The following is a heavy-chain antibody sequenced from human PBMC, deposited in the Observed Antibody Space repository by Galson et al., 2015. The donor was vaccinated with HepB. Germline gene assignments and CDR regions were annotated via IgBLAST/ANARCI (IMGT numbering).Heavy chain of an antibody. V-gene: IGHV1-69-2*01. D-gene: IGHD5-24*01. CDR1: GYTFTDYY. CDR3: ATSRGSQDFDY. Sequence: VKVSCKVSGYTFTDYYMHWVQQAPGKGLEWMGLADPEDGETIYAEKFQGRVTINVDTSTDTAYMELSSPRSEDTAVYYCATSRGSQDFDYWGQGTLVTVSS. CDR2: ADPEDGET. J-gene: IGHJ4*02.